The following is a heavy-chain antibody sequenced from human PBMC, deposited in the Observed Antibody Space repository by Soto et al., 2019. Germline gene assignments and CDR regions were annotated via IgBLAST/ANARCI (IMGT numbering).Heavy chain of an antibody. CDR1: GYTFTGYY. CDR3: ARVSSNSDPQLSTFDY. CDR2: INPNSGGT. D-gene: IGHD3-16*02. V-gene: IGHV1-2*04. J-gene: IGHJ4*02. Sequence: ASVKVSCKASGYTFTGYYMHWVRQAPGQGLEWMGWINPNSGGTNYAQKFQGWVTMTRDTSISTAYMELSRLRSDDTAVYYCARVSSNSDPQLSTFDYWGQGTLVTVSS.